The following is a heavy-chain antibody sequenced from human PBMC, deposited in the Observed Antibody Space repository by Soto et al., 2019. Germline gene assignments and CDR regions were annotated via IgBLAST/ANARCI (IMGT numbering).Heavy chain of an antibody. CDR2: IKQDGSEK. CDR3: ARDPLIAVAALEGGYDY. V-gene: IGHV3-7*03. D-gene: IGHD6-19*01. CDR1: GFTFSSYW. Sequence: GGSLRLSCAASGFTFSSYWMSWVRQAPGKGLEWVANIKQDGSEKYYVDSVKGRFTISRDNAKNSLYLQMNSLRAEDTAVYYCARDPLIAVAALEGGYDYWGQGTLVTVSS. J-gene: IGHJ4*02.